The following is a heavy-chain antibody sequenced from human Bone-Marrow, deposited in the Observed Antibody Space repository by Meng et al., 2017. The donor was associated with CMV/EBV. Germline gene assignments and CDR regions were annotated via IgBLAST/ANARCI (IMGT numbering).Heavy chain of an antibody. CDR3: AKVAITTVTKKLPYYFDY. V-gene: IGHV3-21*01. CDR1: GFTFSSYS. CDR2: ISSSSSYI. D-gene: IGHD4-17*01. J-gene: IGHJ4*02. Sequence: GESQKISCAASGFTFSSYSMNWVRQAPGKGLEWVSSISSSSSYIYYADSVKGRFTISRDNAKNSLYLQMNSLRAEDTAVYYCAKVAITTVTKKLPYYFDYWGQGTLVTVSS.